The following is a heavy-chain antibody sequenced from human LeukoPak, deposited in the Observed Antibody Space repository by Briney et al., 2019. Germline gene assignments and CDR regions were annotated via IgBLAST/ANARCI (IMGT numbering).Heavy chain of an antibody. CDR1: GGSFSGYY. D-gene: IGHD2-2*01. J-gene: IGHJ4*02. Sequence: SETLSLTCAVYGGSFSGYYWSWIRQPPGKGLEWIGYIYHSGSTYYNPSLKSRVTISVDRSKNQFSLKLSSVTAADTAVYYCARVQKDIVVVPASHFDYWGQGTLVTVSS. V-gene: IGHV4-34*01. CDR2: IYHSGST. CDR3: ARVQKDIVVVPASHFDY.